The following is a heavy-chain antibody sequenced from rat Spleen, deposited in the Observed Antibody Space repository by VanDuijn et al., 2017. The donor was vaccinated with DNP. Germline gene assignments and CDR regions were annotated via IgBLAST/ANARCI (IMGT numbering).Heavy chain of an antibody. CDR3: TKDAFDY. V-gene: IGHV5-29*01. CDR2: ISFDGTSS. CDR1: GFIFSKYG. J-gene: IGHJ2*01. Sequence: EVQLVESGGGLVQPGRSLKLSCAASGFIFSKYGMAWVRQAPKKGLEWVATISFDGTSSYYRDSVKGRFTISRDNAKSTLYLQMDSLRSEDTATYYCTKDAFDYWGQGAMVTVSS.